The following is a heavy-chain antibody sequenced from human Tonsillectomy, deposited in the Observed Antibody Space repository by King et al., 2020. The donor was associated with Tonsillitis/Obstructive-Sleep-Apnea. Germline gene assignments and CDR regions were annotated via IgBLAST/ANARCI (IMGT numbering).Heavy chain of an antibody. CDR2: INHSGRT. Sequence: VQLQQWGAGLLKPSETLSLTCAVYGGSFSGYYWSWIRQPPGKGLEWIGEINHSGRTNYNPSLKSLVTISVDTSKNQFSLKLSSVTAADTAVYYCARPYCSSTSCYLDVWGKGTTVTVSS. CDR1: GGSFSGYY. J-gene: IGHJ6*04. D-gene: IGHD2-2*01. CDR3: ARPYCSSTSCYLDV. V-gene: IGHV4-34*01.